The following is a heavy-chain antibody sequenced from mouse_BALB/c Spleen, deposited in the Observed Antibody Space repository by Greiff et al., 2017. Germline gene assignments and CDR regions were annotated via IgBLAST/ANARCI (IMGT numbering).Heavy chain of an antibody. CDR3: ARGGGPAGDYAMDY. V-gene: IGHV1-39*01. J-gene: IGHJ4*01. CDR2: INPYYGST. Sequence: VQLQQTGPELVKPGASVKISCKASGYSFTDYIMLWVKQSHGKSLEWIGNINPYYGSTSYNLKFKGKATLTVDKSSSTAYMQLNSLTSEDSAVYYCARGGGPAGDYAMDYWGQGTSVTVSS. CDR1: GYSFTDYI.